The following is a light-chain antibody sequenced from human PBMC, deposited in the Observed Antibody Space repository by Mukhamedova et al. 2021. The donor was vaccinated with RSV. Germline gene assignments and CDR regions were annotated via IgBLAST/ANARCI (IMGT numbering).Light chain of an antibody. J-gene: IGKJ4*01. Sequence: WYQRRVHGKAPKLLIYAASSLQNGVPSRFSGSGSGTEFTLTISSLQPDDFATYYRQQQTTYPLTIGGGTEVQIK. CDR3: QQQTTYPLT. CDR2: AAS. V-gene: IGKV1-5*01.